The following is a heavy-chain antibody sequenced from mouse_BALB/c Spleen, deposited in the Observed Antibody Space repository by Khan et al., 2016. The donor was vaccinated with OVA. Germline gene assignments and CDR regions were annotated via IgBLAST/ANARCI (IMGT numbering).Heavy chain of an antibody. CDR2: ILSAGST. D-gene: IGHD2-4*01. CDR1: GFSLTNYS. V-gene: IGHV2-2*02. J-gene: IGHJ3*01. Sequence: QVQLKESGPGLVQPSQSLSITCTVSGFSLTNYSVHWVRQSPGKGLEWLGVILSAGSTDYNAAFISRLTIRKDNSRSQVFFKMNSLQPNDTAIYDCARRGYDYGRGALFAYWGQGTLVTVSA. CDR3: ARRGYDYGRGALFAY.